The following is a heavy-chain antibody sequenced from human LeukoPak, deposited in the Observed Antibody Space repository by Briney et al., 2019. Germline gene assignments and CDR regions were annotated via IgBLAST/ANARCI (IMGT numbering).Heavy chain of an antibody. J-gene: IGHJ4*02. CDR3: ARETGAFDY. CDR1: GFTFSSYA. CDR2: ISYDGSNK. V-gene: IGHV3-30-3*01. Sequence: GGSLRLSCAASGFTFSSYAMHWVRQAPGKGLEWVAVISYDGSNKYYADSAKGRFTISRDNSKNTLYLQMNSLRAEDTAVYYCARETGAFDYWGQGTLVTVSS.